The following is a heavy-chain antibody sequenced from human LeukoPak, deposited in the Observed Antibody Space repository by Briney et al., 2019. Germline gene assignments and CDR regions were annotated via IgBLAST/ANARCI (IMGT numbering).Heavy chain of an antibody. CDR3: APEEIRQWLVRNDY. J-gene: IGHJ4*02. D-gene: IGHD6-19*01. Sequence: ASVKVSCKVSGYTFTDYYMHWVQQAPGKGLEWMGLVDPEDGETIYAEKFQGRVTITADTSTDTAYMELSSLRSGDTAVYYCAPEEIRQWLVRNDYWGQGTLVTVCS. CDR1: GYTFTDYY. V-gene: IGHV1-69-2*01. CDR2: VDPEDGET.